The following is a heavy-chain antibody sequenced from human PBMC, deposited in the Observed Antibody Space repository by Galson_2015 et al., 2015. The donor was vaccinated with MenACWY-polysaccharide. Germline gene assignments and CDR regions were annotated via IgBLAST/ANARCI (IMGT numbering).Heavy chain of an antibody. CDR1: GFSMTSYA. D-gene: IGHD6-13*01. J-gene: IGHJ4*02. V-gene: IGHV3-23*01. CDR3: AKSSQWGAAAVGSFDH. CDR2: ISGSGIDI. Sequence: SLRLSCAASGFSMTSYAVNWVRRAPGKGLEWVGVISGSGIDIRYADSVKGRFTISRDTSKSTLYLQMDSVRAEDTAKYYCAKSSQWGAAAVGSFDHWGQGTLVTVSS.